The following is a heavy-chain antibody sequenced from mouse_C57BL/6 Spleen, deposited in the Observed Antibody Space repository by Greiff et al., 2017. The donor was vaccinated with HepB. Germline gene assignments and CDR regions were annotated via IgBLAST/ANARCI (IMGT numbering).Heavy chain of an antibody. J-gene: IGHJ4*01. CDR1: GFSLTSYG. D-gene: IGHD2-13*01. Sequence: VKLQESGPGLVQPSQSLSITCTVSGFSLTSYGVHWVRQPPGKGLEWLGVIWSGGSTDYNAAFISRLSISKDNSKSQVFFKMNSLQADDTAIYYCAKIGDYVSYAMDYWGQGTSVTVSS. CDR2: IWSGGST. CDR3: AKIGDYVSYAMDY. V-gene: IGHV2-4*01.